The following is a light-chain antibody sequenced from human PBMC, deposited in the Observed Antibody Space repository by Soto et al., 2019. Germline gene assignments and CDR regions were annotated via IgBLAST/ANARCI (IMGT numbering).Light chain of an antibody. CDR2: GAS. V-gene: IGKV3-20*01. Sequence: EIVLTQSPGTLSLSPGERATLSCRASQTVSSSYLAWYQQKPGQAPRLLIYGASSRATGIPDRFSGSGSGTDFTLTISRLEPEGFAVYYCQQYGTVSWTFGQGTKVEIK. CDR1: QTVSSSY. CDR3: QQYGTVSWT. J-gene: IGKJ1*01.